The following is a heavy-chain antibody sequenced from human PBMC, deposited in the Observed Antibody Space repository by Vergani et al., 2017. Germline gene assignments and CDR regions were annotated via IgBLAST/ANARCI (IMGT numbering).Heavy chain of an antibody. D-gene: IGHD2-15*01. CDR2: IRSKANSYAT. Sequence: EVQLLESGGGLVQPGGSLRLSCAASGFTFSSYAMSWVRQAPGKGLEWVGRIRSKANSYATAYAASVKGRFTISRDDSKNTAYLQMNSLKTEDTAVYYCTSNVVVVAATRVDYWGQGTLVTVSS. CDR1: GFTFSSYA. CDR3: TSNVVVVAATRVDY. J-gene: IGHJ4*02. V-gene: IGHV3-73*01.